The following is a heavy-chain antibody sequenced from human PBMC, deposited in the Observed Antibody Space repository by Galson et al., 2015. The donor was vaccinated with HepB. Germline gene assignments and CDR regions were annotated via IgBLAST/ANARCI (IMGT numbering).Heavy chain of an antibody. Sequence: SLRLSCAASGFTFSEFYMSWIRQVPGKGPEWVSDISSDGVRKNYADSVKGRFTISRDNAKKSLSLQMNSLRVEDTGVYYCARSAGWFDPWGQGTLVTVSS. CDR3: ARSAGWFDP. J-gene: IGHJ5*02. CDR1: GFTFSEFY. D-gene: IGHD3-10*01. CDR2: ISSDGVRK. V-gene: IGHV3-11*01.